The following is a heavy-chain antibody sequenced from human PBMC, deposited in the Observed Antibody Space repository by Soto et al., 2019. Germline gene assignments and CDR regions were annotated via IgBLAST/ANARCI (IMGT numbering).Heavy chain of an antibody. CDR3: AHSSYYDSSGYYYRDPGTEYFQH. D-gene: IGHD3-22*01. CDR2: IYCDDDK. J-gene: IGHJ1*01. CDR1: GFSLSTSGVG. Sequence: KSGPTLVNPTQTLTLTCTFSGFSLSTSGVGVGWIRQPPGKALEWLALIYCDDDKRYSPSLTSRLTITKDTSKNQVVLTMTNMDPVDTATYYCAHSSYYDSSGYYYRDPGTEYFQHWGQGTLVTVSS. V-gene: IGHV2-5*02.